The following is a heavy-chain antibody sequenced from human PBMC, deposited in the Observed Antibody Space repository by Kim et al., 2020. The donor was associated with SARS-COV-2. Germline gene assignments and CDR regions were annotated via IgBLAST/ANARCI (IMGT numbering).Heavy chain of an antibody. J-gene: IGHJ4*02. CDR2: INADNGNI. D-gene: IGHD1-26*01. V-gene: IGHV1-3*01. Sequence: ASVKVSCKASGYTFTKYAVHWVRQAPGQRPEWMGRINADNGNIRYSQKFEGRVTITGDTSASTVYMELSSLRSEDTAVYYCASLYSGWFFFDYWGQGTLVTVSS. CDR1: GYTFTKYA. CDR3: ASLYSGWFFFDY.